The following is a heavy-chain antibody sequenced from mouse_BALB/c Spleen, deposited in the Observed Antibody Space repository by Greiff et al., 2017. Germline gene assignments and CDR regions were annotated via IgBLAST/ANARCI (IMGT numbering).Heavy chain of an antibody. J-gene: IGHJ4*01. D-gene: IGHD3-3*01. CDR2: ISSGSSTI. V-gene: IGHV5-17*02. Sequence: EVQLQESGGGLVQPGGSRKLSCAASGFTFSSFGMHWVRQAPEKGLEWVAYISSGSSTIYYADTVKGRFTISRDNPKNTLFLQMTSLRSEDTAMYYCARLGEGYYYAMDYWGQGTSVTVSS. CDR3: ARLGEGYYYAMDY. CDR1: GFTFSSFG.